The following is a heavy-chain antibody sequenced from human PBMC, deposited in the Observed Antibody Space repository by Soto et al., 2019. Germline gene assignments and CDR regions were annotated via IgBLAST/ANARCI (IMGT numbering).Heavy chain of an antibody. D-gene: IGHD1-26*01. V-gene: IGHV4-59*02. Sequence: KPSETLSLTCAVDGGSVSGYYWSWIRQPPGKGLEWIGYIYYSGSTNYNPSLKSRVTISVDTSKNQFSLKLSSVTAADTAVYYCARGVGSSPPRYWGRGTLVTVSS. CDR2: IYYSGST. CDR3: ARGVGSSPPRY. CDR1: GGSVSGYY. J-gene: IGHJ4*02.